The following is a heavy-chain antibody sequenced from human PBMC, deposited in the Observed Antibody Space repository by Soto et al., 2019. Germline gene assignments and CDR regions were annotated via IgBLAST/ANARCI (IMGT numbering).Heavy chain of an antibody. CDR2: IYYSGST. J-gene: IGHJ4*02. CDR1: GGSISSYY. Sequence: SETLSLTCTVSGGSISSYYWSWIRQPPGKGLEWIGYIYYSGSTNYNPSLKSRVTISVDTSKNQFSLKLSSVTAADTAVYYCAREGGSSWYHYFDYWGQGTLVTVSS. D-gene: IGHD6-13*01. V-gene: IGHV4-59*01. CDR3: AREGGSSWYHYFDY.